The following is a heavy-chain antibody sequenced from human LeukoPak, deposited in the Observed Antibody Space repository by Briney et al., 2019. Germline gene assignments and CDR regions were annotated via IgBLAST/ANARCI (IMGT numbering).Heavy chain of an antibody. CDR3: ARQYIAAGFDF. J-gene: IGHJ4*02. CDR1: GGSISSSNYY. Sequence: SETLSLTCTVSGGSISSSNYYWGWIRQPPGKGLEWIGTIYYSGDTYYNPSLKSRVTISVDTSKNQFSLRLSSVTAADTAVYYCARQYIAAGFDFWGQGTLVTVSS. CDR2: IYYSGDT. D-gene: IGHD6-6*01. V-gene: IGHV4-39*01.